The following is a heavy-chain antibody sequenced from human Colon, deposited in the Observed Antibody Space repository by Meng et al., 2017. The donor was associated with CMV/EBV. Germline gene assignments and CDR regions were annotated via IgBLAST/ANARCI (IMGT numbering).Heavy chain of an antibody. D-gene: IGHD6-19*01. CDR2: IYNSGSS. CDR3: GRSVAGSAGDYFYYYGLEV. CDR1: GASLSRSPHY. J-gene: IGHJ6*02. V-gene: IGHV4-39*07. Sequence: SETLSLTCTVSGASLSRSPHYWGWVRQSPGKGLEWVGSIYNSGSSFYNPSLRSRVAMSVDTSKNQFSLKMYSVTAADMAVHYCGRSVAGSAGDYFYYYGLEVWGQGTAVTVSS.